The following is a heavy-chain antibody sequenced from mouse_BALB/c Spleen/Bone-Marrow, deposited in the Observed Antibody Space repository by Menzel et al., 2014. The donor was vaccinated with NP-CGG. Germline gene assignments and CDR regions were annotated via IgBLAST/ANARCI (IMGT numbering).Heavy chain of an antibody. CDR1: GFTFSHYG. CDR3: ARHLLLRSSNTMDY. J-gene: IGHJ4*01. CDR2: IGSGGTYI. Sequence: EVKLMESGGDLVKPGGSLKLSCAASGFTFSHYGMSWVRQTPDKRLEWVATIGSGGTYIYYSDSVKGRFTISRDNAKNIPYLQMSSLKSEDTAMYYCARHLLLRSSNTMDYWGQGTSITVSS. V-gene: IGHV5-6*01. D-gene: IGHD1-1*01.